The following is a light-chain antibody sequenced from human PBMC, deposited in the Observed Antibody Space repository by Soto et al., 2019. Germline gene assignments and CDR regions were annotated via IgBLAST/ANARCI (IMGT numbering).Light chain of an antibody. CDR2: DAS. Sequence: EIVLTQSPATLSLSPGERATLSCRASQSVSSYLAWYQQKPGQAPRLLIYDASNGATGIPARFSGSRSGTCFTRTSSSLSPEDFGLYSCQERNNWRGTFGQGTKVVIK. CDR3: QERNNWRGT. J-gene: IGKJ1*01. CDR1: QSVSSY. V-gene: IGKV3-11*01.